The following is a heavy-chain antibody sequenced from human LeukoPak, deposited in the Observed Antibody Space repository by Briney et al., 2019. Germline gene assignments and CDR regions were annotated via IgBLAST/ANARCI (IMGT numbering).Heavy chain of an antibody. J-gene: IGHJ4*02. CDR3: AKDLSHYDSSGLGY. V-gene: IGHV3-9*01. Sequence: AGRSLRLSCAASGFTFDDYAMHWVRQAPGKGLEWVSGISWNSGSIVYADSVKGRFTISRDNAKNSLYLQMNSLRAEDTALYYCAKDLSHYDSSGLGYWGQGTLVTVSS. CDR1: GFTFDDYA. CDR2: ISWNSGSI. D-gene: IGHD3-22*01.